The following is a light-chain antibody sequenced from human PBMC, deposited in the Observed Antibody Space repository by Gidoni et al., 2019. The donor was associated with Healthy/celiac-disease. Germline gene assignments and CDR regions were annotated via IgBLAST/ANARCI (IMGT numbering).Light chain of an antibody. CDR3: QQLNSYPFT. Sequence: DIQLTQSPSFLSASVGDRVTITCWASQGIRSYLAWYQQKPGKDPKLLIYAASTLQSGVPSRCSGSGSGTEFTLTISSLQPEDFATYYCQQLNSYPFTFGPGTKVEIK. J-gene: IGKJ3*01. V-gene: IGKV1-9*01. CDR2: AAS. CDR1: QGIRSY.